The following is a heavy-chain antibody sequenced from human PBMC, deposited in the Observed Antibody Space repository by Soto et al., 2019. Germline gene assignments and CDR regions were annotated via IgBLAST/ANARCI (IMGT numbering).Heavy chain of an antibody. CDR1: GFTFSSYA. CDR3: AKDGSSGWYECWYFDI. D-gene: IGHD6-19*01. J-gene: IGHJ2*01. V-gene: IGHV3-23*01. Sequence: GGSLRLSCAASGFTFSSYAMSWVRQAPGKGLEWVSAISGSGGSTYYADSVKGRFNISRDNSKNTLYLQMNSLRAEDTAVYYCAKDGSSGWYECWYFDIWGRGTLVTSPQ. CDR2: ISGSGGST.